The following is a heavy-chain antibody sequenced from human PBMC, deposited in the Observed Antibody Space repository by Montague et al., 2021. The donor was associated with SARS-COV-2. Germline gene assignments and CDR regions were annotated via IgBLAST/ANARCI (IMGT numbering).Heavy chain of an antibody. CDR2: INHSGST. Sequence: SETLFLTCAVYGGSFSGYYWSWIRQPPGKGLEWIGEINHSGSTNYNPSLKSRVTISVDTSKNQFSLKLSSVTAADTAVYYCARVGRQQLVRLPGMDVWGQGTTVTVSS. CDR3: ARVGRQQLVRLPGMDV. CDR1: GGSFSGYY. J-gene: IGHJ6*02. V-gene: IGHV4-34*01. D-gene: IGHD6-13*01.